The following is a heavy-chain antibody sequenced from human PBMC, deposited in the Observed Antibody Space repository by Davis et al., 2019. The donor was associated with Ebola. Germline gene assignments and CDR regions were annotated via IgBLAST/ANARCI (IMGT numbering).Heavy chain of an antibody. CDR2: FSSSSSYT. V-gene: IGHV3-11*06. CDR1: GFTFSDYY. CDR3: AREGKYRDESRTFDY. Sequence: GESLKISCAASGFTFSDYYMSWIRQAPGKGLEWVSYFSSSSSYTNNADSLKGRFTISRDNAKNSLYLQMNSLRAEDTAVYYCAREGKYRDESRTFDYWGQGTLVTVSS. J-gene: IGHJ4*02. D-gene: IGHD2-2*01.